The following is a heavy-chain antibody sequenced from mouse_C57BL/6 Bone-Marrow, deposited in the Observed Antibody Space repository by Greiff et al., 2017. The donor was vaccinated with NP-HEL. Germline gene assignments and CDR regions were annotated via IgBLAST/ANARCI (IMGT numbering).Heavy chain of an antibody. CDR3: ARWVTVGWFAY. CDR2: IDPSDSYT. J-gene: IGHJ3*01. CDR1: GYTFTSYW. D-gene: IGHD2-1*01. V-gene: IGHV1-69*01. Sequence: VQLQQPGAELVMPGASVKLSCKASGYTFTSYWMHWVKQRPGQGLEWIGEIDPSDSYTNYNQKFKGKSTLTVDKSSSTAYMQLSSLTSEDSAVYYCARWVTVGWFAYWGQGTLVTVSA.